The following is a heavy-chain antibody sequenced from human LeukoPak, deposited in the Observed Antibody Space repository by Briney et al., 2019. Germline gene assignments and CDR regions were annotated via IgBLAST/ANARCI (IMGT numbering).Heavy chain of an antibody. V-gene: IGHV3-11*01. Sequence: PGGSLRLSCAASGFTFSDYHMSWIRQAPGRGRQWVSYITNSGTTKYHTDSVKGRFVVSRDSDKNSLYLQMSSLRDGDTAVYYCARDYGPGSFDSGMDVWGQGTTVTVSS. D-gene: IGHD3-10*01. CDR1: GFTFSDYH. CDR3: ARDYGPGSFDSGMDV. J-gene: IGHJ6*02. CDR2: ITNSGTTK.